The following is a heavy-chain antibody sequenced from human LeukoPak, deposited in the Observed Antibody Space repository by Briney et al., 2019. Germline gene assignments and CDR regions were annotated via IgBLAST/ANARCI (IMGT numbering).Heavy chain of an antibody. CDR1: GFIFNTNG. D-gene: IGHD1-1*01. V-gene: IGHV3-23*01. CDR3: ARGVYWSLDY. J-gene: IGHJ4*02. CDR2: IAGGDESA. Sequence: GGSLRLSCAISGFIFNTNGMNWVRQSPGKGLEWLATIAGGDESAYYADSVKGRFAISRDNSKNTVFLHMNSLRVEDTAVYYCARGVYWSLDYWGQGTPVTVSS.